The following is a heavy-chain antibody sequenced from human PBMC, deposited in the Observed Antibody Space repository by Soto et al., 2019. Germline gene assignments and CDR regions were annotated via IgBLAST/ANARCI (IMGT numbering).Heavy chain of an antibody. CDR2: IIPIFGTA. J-gene: IGHJ6*02. CDR3: ARNGVVPAAMALDYYGMDV. Sequence: ASVKVFCKASGGTFSSYAISWVRQAPGQGLEWMGGIIPIFGTANYAQKFQGRVTITADESTSTAYMELSSLRSEDTAVYYCARNGVVPAAMALDYYGMDVWGQGTTVTVSS. V-gene: IGHV1-69*13. CDR1: GGTFSSYA. D-gene: IGHD2-2*01.